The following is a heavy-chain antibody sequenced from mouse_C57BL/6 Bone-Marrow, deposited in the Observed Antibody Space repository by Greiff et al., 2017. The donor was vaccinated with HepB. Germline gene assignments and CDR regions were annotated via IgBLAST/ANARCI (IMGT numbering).Heavy chain of an antibody. D-gene: IGHD1-1*01. J-gene: IGHJ4*01. V-gene: IGHV7-3*01. CDR2: IRNKANGYTT. Sequence: EVQLVESGGGLVQPGGSLSLSCAASGFTFTDYYMSWVRQPPGKALEWLGFIRNKANGYTTEYSASVKGRFTISRDNSQSILYLQMNALRAEDSATYYCARAYGSSFYAMDDWGQGTSVTVSS. CDR1: GFTFTDYY. CDR3: ARAYGSSFYAMDD.